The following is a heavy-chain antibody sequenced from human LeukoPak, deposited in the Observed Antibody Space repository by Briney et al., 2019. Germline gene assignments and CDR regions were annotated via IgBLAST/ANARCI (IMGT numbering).Heavy chain of an antibody. CDR1: GYSISSNYY. D-gene: IGHD2-8*01. Sequence: SETLSLTCTVSGYSISSNYYWGWIRQPPGKGLEWLGTIYHGGSTYFNPSLKSRVTMSVDTSKNQFSLKLRSVTAADTAVYYCARDFCTNGVCYYFDYWGQGTLVTVSS. CDR3: ARDFCTNGVCYYFDY. J-gene: IGHJ4*02. CDR2: IYHGGST. V-gene: IGHV4-38-2*02.